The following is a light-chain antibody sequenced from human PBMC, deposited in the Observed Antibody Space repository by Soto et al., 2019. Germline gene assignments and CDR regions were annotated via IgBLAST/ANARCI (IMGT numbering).Light chain of an antibody. Sequence: QAVVTQPPSASGTPGQRVTISCSGSSSNIGTNHVYWYQHLPDTAPKLLIYRNSQRPSGVPDRFSGSKSGTSASLAISGLRSEDEADYYCAAWDDSLSGVVFGGGTQLTVL. CDR1: SSNIGTNH. J-gene: IGLJ2*01. CDR3: AAWDDSLSGVV. V-gene: IGLV1-47*01. CDR2: RNS.